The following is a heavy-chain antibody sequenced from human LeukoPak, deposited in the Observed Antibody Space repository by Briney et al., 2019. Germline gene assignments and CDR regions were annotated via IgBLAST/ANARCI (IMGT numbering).Heavy chain of an antibody. J-gene: IGHJ6*03. CDR2: IYHSGST. CDR3: ARRRLYYYYMDV. V-gene: IGHV4-39*07. CDR1: GGSISSSSYY. Sequence: SETLSLTCTVSGGSISSSSYYWGWIRQPPGKGLELIGNIYHSGSTYYNPSLKIRVTISLDTSKNQFSLKLSSVTAADTAVYYCARRRLYYYYMDVWGKGTTVTISS.